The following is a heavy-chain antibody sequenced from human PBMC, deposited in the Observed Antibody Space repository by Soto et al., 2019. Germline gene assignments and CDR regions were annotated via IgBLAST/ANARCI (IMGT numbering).Heavy chain of an antibody. J-gene: IGHJ3*02. CDR2: ISAYNYNT. V-gene: IGHV1-18*01. CDR3: ARGVFYYDSSGYYPTGAFDI. CDR1: GYTLHNYG. Sequence: GASVKVSCKASGYTLHNYGVSWVRQAPGQGLEWMGRISAYNYNTHYAQNFEGRVTMTTDTSTSTAYMELRSLRSEDTAVYYCARGVFYYDSSGYYPTGAFDIWGQGTMVTVS. D-gene: IGHD3-22*01.